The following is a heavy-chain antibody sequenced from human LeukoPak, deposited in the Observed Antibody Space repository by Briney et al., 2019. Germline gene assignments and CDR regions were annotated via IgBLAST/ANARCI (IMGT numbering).Heavy chain of an antibody. D-gene: IGHD3-9*01. CDR3: ARGLLRYFDWSHPGFFDY. CDR1: GYTFTSYD. CDR2: MSPHSNST. Sequence: ASVKVSCEGSGYTFTSYDINCVRQATGQSLEWMGWMSPHSNSTGYAHNFQGRVTMTSDSSTRTAYMELTTLTYDDTAVYFCARGLLRYFDWSHPGFFDYWGQGTLVTVSS. J-gene: IGHJ4*02. V-gene: IGHV1-8*01.